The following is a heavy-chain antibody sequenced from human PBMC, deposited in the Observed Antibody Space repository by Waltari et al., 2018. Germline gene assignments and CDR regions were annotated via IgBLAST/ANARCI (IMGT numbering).Heavy chain of an antibody. Sequence: EVQLVESGGGLVKPGGSLRLSCAASGFTFSSYSMNWVRQAPGKGLEWVSSISSSSSYIYYADSVKGRFTISRDNAKNSLYLQMNSLRAEDTAVYYCATSYRLLWFRADAFDIWGQGTMVTVSS. D-gene: IGHD3-10*01. CDR3: ATSYRLLWFRADAFDI. J-gene: IGHJ3*02. V-gene: IGHV3-21*04. CDR1: GFTFSSYS. CDR2: ISSSSSYI.